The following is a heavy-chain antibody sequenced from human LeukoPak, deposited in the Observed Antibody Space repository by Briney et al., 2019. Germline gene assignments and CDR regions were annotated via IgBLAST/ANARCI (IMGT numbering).Heavy chain of an antibody. J-gene: IGHJ4*02. CDR1: GFTFGDYA. V-gene: IGHV3-49*04. Sequence: GGSLRLSCTASGFTFGDYAMTWVRQAPGKGLEWVGFIRSKIYGGTPEYAASVKGRFTISRDDSKGIAYLQMNSLKTEDTAVYYCTRAYYYDSSGYYYYFDYWGQGTLVTVSS. CDR3: TRAYYYDSSGYYYYFDY. CDR2: IRSKIYGGTP. D-gene: IGHD3-22*01.